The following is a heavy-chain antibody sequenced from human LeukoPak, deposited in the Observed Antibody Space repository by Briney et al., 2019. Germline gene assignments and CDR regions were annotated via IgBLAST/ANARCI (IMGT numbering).Heavy chain of an antibody. CDR1: GYSFSNYW. CDR2: IFPGDSDT. CDR3: ARRIAGSGSDY. V-gene: IGHV5-51*01. Sequence: GESLKISCKGSGYSFSNYWIGWVRQMPGKGLEWMGIIFPGDSDTRYSPSFQGQVTISADKSISTAYLQWNSLKASDTAMYFCARRIAGSGSDYWGQGTLVTVSS. J-gene: IGHJ4*02. D-gene: IGHD6-13*01.